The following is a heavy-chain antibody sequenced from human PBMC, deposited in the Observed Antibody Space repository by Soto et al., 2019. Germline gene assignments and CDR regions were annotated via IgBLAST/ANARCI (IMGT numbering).Heavy chain of an antibody. Sequence: PSETLSLTCTVSVGSISRGDSYWSWIRQHPGGGLEWIGYIYSSGSTSYNPSLRSRVAISVDTSDNQFSLNLNSVTAADTAVYYCARIYRIHYPGYFDFWGRGTLVTVSS. D-gene: IGHD3-16*02. J-gene: IGHJ4*02. CDR1: VGSISRGDSY. V-gene: IGHV4-31*03. CDR3: ARIYRIHYPGYFDF. CDR2: IYSSGST.